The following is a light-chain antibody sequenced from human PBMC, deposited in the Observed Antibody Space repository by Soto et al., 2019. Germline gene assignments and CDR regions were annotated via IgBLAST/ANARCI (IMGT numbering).Light chain of an antibody. J-gene: IGKJ3*01. CDR1: QSISKW. CDR3: QQYNSFLFT. V-gene: IGKV1-5*02. Sequence: DIQMTQSPSAVSASVGDTVTIICRASQSISKWLAWYQQKPGTAPKLLIYEASKLESGVSPRFSGSGSGTKFTLTITSLQADDFATYYCQQYNSFLFTVGPGTRVDIK. CDR2: EAS.